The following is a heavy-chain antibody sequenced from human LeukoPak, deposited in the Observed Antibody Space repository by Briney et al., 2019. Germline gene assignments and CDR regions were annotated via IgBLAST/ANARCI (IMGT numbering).Heavy chain of an antibody. D-gene: IGHD6-25*01. CDR3: AKGGGANWCDP. V-gene: IGHV3-23*01. J-gene: IGHJ5*02. CDR2: FCVCGGRT. Sequence: GGPLRPSCAAPGFTFSSYVMRGVGQAPGKGLEWGAGFCVCGGRTDYADSVKAGFTIPRANSKNPLSWQLGSLRAGDRAVNDCAKGGGANWCDPWGQGTLVTVSS. CDR1: GFTFSSYV.